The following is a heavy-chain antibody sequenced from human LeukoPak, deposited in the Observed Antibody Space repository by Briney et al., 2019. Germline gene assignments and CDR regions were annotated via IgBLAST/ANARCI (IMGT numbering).Heavy chain of an antibody. CDR2: IYPGHSDT. V-gene: IGHV5-51*01. J-gene: IGHJ5*02. CDR1: GYTFTNYW. Sequence: GESLKISCKASGYTFTNYWIGWVRQMPGKGLEWMGIIYPGHSDTRYSPSFQGQVTISADESISTAYLQWSSLKASDTAMYYCAKQNVGSEGWIPGFDPWGQGTLVTVSS. D-gene: IGHD5-18*01. CDR3: AKQNVGSEGWIPGFDP.